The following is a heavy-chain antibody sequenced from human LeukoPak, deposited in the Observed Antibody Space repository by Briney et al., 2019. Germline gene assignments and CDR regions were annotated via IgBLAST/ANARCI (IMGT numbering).Heavy chain of an antibody. CDR2: IIPILGIG. CDR3: ARSYGSGSSSYFQH. J-gene: IGHJ1*01. CDR1: GGTFSSYG. Sequence: SVKVSCKASGGTFSSYGISWVRQAPGQGLEWMGRIIPILGIGNYAQKFQGRVTITADKSTSTAYMELCSLRSEDTAVYYCARSYGSGSSSYFQHWGQGTLVTVSS. V-gene: IGHV1-69*04. D-gene: IGHD3-10*01.